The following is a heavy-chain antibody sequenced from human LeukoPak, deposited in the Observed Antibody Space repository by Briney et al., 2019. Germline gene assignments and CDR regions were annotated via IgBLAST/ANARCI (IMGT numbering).Heavy chain of an antibody. CDR2: INQDGRDK. J-gene: IGHJ4*02. Sequence: GGSLRLSCAASGFTFSSDWMSWVRQTPGKGLEWVANINQDGRDKSYVDSVRGRFTISRDNARNSLYLQMNSLRAEDTAIYYCAGGAAYWGQGTLVTVSS. CDR1: GFTFSSDW. CDR3: AGGAAY. V-gene: IGHV3-7*01.